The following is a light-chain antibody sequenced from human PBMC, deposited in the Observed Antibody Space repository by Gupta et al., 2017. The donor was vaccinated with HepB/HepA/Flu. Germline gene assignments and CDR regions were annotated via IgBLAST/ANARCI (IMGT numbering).Light chain of an antibody. J-gene: IGKJ1*01. V-gene: IGKV3-15*01. CDR3: QQYNNWPPWT. CDR1: QSVSSN. CDR2: GVS. Sequence: EIVMTQSPATLSVSPGEKATLSCRASQSVSSNLAWYQQKPGQAPRLLIYGVSTRATGIPARFSGSGSGTEFTLTISSLQSEDVAIYYCQQYNNWPPWTFGQGTKGEIK.